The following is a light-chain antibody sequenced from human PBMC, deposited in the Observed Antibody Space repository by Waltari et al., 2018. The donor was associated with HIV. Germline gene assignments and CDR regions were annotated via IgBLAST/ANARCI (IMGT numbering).Light chain of an antibody. CDR3: GTWDSSLSAGV. CDR2: EKT. J-gene: IGLJ2*01. CDR1: SSNIGDNY. Sequence: QSVLTQPPSVSAAPGQKVTISCSGSSSNIGDNYVSWYQHLPGTAPKLLMYEKTKRPPGLPDRFSGSKAGTSATLGITGLQTGDEADYYCGTWDSSLSAGVFGGGTKLTVL. V-gene: IGLV1-51*02.